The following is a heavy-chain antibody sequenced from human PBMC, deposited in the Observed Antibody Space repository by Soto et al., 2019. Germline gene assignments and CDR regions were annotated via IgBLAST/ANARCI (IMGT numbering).Heavy chain of an antibody. V-gene: IGHV3-48*03. D-gene: IGHD6-13*01. CDR2: ISSSGSTI. J-gene: IGHJ6*02. CDR1: GFTFSSYE. Sequence: GSLRLSCAASGFTFSSYEMNWVRQAPGKGLEWVSYISSSGSTIYYADSVKGRFTISRDNAKNSLYLQMNSLRAEDTAVYYCARDEAAAGTVFSFFKRLDGMDVWGQGTTVTVSS. CDR3: ARDEAAAGTVFSFFKRLDGMDV.